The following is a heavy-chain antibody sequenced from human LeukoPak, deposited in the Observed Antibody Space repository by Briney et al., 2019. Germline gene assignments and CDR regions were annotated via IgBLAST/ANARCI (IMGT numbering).Heavy chain of an antibody. Sequence: SETLSLTCTVSGGSINSYYWSWIRQPPGKGLQGIGYIYYSGSTNYNPSLKSRVTISIDTSKNQFSLKLSSVTAADTAVYYCARRGLPGISQRGINWFAPWGQGTLVTVSS. D-gene: IGHD6-13*01. CDR2: IYYSGST. J-gene: IGHJ5*02. CDR3: ARRGLPGISQRGINWFAP. CDR1: GGSINSYY. V-gene: IGHV4-59*08.